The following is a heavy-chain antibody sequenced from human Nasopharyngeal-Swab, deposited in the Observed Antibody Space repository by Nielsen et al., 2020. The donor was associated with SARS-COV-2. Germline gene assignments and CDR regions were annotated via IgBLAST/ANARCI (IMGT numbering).Heavy chain of an antibody. J-gene: IGHJ4*02. CDR3: ARDPSYGRKFDY. D-gene: IGHD5-18*01. Sequence: WIRQPPGRGLEWVSYISSSSSTIYYADSVKGRFTISRDNAKNSLYLQMNSLRDKDTAVYYCARDPSYGRKFDYWGQGTLVTVS. V-gene: IGHV3-48*02. CDR2: ISSSSSTI.